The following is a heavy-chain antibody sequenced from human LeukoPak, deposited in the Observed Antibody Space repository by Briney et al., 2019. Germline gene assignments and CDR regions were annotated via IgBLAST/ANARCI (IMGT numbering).Heavy chain of an antibody. J-gene: IGHJ4*02. CDR1: GFTFSSYS. Sequence: GGSLRLSCAASGFTFSSYSMNWVRQAPGEGLEWVSSISSSSSYIYYADSVKGRFTISRDNAKNSLYLQMNSLRAEDTAVYYCARDQADTAMVPPYFDYWGQGTLVTVSS. D-gene: IGHD5-18*01. CDR2: ISSSSSYI. V-gene: IGHV3-21*01. CDR3: ARDQADTAMVPPYFDY.